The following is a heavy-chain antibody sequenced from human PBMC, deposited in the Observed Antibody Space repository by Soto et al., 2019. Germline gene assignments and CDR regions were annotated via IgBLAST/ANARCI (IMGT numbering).Heavy chain of an antibody. CDR2: ISTSGSTI. CDR3: ARGPPYDIRGYYHPYYLDS. J-gene: IGHJ4*02. CDR1: GFTLSGHD. V-gene: IGHV3-48*03. D-gene: IGHD3-22*01. Sequence: GGSLRLSCAASGFTLSGHDINWVRQAPGKGLEWVSYISTSGSTIHYADSVKGRFTISRDIAKNSLFLQMNSLRAEDTAVYYCARGPPYDIRGYYHPYYLDSWGQGTLVTVSS.